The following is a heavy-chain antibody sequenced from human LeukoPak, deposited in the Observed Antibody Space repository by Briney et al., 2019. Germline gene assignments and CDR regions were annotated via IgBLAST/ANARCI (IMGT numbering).Heavy chain of an antibody. CDR3: ARHETGYNYGLDY. D-gene: IGHD5-18*01. J-gene: IGHJ4*02. CDR2: IKEDGSEK. Sequence: PGGSLRLSCAASGLTFSSYWMTWVRQAPGKGPEWVANIKEDGSEKYYVDSVKGRFTISRDNAKNSLFLQMNSLRAEDTAVYYCARHETGYNYGLDYWGQGALVTASS. V-gene: IGHV3-7*01. CDR1: GLTFSSYW.